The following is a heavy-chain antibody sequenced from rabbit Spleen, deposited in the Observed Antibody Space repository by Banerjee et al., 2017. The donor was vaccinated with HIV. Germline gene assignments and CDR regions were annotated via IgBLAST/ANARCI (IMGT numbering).Heavy chain of an antibody. V-gene: IGHV1S45*01. J-gene: IGHJ4*01. CDR2: IDAGSGRT. Sequence: QEQLEESGGGLVKPGASLTLTCKASGFSFSSGQDMCWVRQAPGKGLEWIGWIDAGSGRTWYANWVNGRLTISKTSSTTVTLQMTGLTAADTATYFCARDVLDENGRGYYNLWGQGTLVTVS. CDR1: GFSFSSGQD. D-gene: IGHD5-1*01. CDR3: ARDVLDENGRGYYNL.